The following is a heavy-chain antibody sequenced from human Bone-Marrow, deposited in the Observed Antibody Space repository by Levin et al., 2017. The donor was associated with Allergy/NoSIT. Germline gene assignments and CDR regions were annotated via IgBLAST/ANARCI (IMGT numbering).Heavy chain of an antibody. V-gene: IGHV4-4*07. J-gene: IGHJ4*02. CDR3: ARDIGYGDHPYYFDY. CDR1: GGSIGTLY. CDR2: IFMSGDT. D-gene: IGHD2-21*02. Sequence: SQTLSLTCTVSGGSIGTLYWNWIRQPAGKGLEWIGRIFMSGDTNYNPSLESRVTMSVDKSKNQFSLNLRSVTAADTAVYYCARDIGYGDHPYYFDYWGQGIRVTVSS.